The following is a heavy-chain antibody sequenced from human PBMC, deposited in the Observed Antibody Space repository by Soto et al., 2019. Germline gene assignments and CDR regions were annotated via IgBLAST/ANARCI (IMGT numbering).Heavy chain of an antibody. CDR3: ARNDYGDYNVDY. CDR2: ISYDGSNK. D-gene: IGHD4-17*01. V-gene: IGHV3-30*03. Sequence: GGSLRLSCAASGFTFSSYGMHWVRQAPGKGLEWVAVISYDGSNKYYADSVKGRFTISRDNSKNTLYLQMNSLRAEDTAVYYCARNDYGDYNVDYWGQGTLVTVSS. CDR1: GFTFSSYG. J-gene: IGHJ4*02.